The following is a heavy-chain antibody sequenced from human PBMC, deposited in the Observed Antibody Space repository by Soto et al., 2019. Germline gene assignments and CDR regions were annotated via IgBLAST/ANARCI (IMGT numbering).Heavy chain of an antibody. CDR1: GFTFSSYG. Sequence: QVQLVESGGGVVQPGRSLRLSCAASGFTFSSYGMHWVRQAPGKGLEWVAVIWYDGSNKYYADSVKGRFTISRDNSKKTMYLKRNSLRAEDTAVYYCARDNMNDYYDSSGYRNSNCFDPWGQGPLCTVSS. V-gene: IGHV3-33*01. CDR3: ARDNMNDYYDSSGYRNSNCFDP. J-gene: IGHJ5*02. D-gene: IGHD3-22*01. CDR2: IWYDGSNK.